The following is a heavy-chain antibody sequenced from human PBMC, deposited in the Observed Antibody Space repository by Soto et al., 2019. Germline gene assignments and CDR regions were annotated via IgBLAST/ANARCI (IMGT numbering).Heavy chain of an antibody. J-gene: IGHJ4*02. CDR3: ARDAKGSSGDHFDY. CDR1: GFTFTSHS. CDR2: ISSSSSTI. D-gene: IGHD1-1*01. Sequence: EVQLVESGGGLVQPGGSLRLSCAASGFTFTSHSMNWVRQAPGKGLEWVSNISSSSSTIYYANSVKGRFTISRDNAKNSLYLQMNSLRDEDTAVYYCARDAKGSSGDHFDYWGQGTLVTVSS. V-gene: IGHV3-48*02.